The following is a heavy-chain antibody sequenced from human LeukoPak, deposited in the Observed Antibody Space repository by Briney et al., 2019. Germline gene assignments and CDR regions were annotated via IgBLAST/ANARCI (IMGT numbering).Heavy chain of an antibody. Sequence: PGGSLRLSCAASGFTVSSNYMSWIRQAPGKGLEWVSYISSSGSTIYYADSVKGRFTISRDNAKNSLYLQMNSLRAEDTAVYYCARANHYYGSGSYFDYWGQGTLVTVSS. CDR1: GFTVSSNY. CDR2: ISSSGSTI. D-gene: IGHD3-10*01. J-gene: IGHJ4*02. CDR3: ARANHYYGSGSYFDY. V-gene: IGHV3-11*01.